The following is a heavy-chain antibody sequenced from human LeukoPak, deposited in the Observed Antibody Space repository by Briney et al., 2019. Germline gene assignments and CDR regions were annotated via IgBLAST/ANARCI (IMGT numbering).Heavy chain of an antibody. CDR3: ARDPSIYGSGSTRGY. J-gene: IGHJ4*02. Sequence: GGSLRLSCAASGFTFDDYGMSWVRQAPGKGLEWVSGINWNGGSTGYADSVKGRFTISRENAKNSLYLQMNSLRAEDTALYYRARDPSIYGSGSTRGYWGQGTLVTVSS. CDR1: GFTFDDYG. V-gene: IGHV3-20*04. CDR2: INWNGGST. D-gene: IGHD3-10*01.